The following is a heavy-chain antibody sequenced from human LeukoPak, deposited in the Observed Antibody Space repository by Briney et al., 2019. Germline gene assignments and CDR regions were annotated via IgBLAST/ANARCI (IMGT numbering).Heavy chain of an antibody. Sequence: SETLSLTCAVYGGSFSGYYWSWIRQPPGKGLEWIGEINHSGSTDYNPSLKSRVTISVDTSKNQFSLKLRSVTAADTAVYYCARLRPHFWSGYYPPYYYYYMDVWGKGTTVTVSS. CDR3: ARLRPHFWSGYYPPYYYYYMDV. D-gene: IGHD3-3*02. V-gene: IGHV4-34*01. CDR1: GGSFSGYY. CDR2: INHSGST. J-gene: IGHJ6*03.